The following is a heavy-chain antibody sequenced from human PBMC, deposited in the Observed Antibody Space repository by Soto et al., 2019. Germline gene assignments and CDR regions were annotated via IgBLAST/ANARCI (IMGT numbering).Heavy chain of an antibody. J-gene: IGHJ4*01. CDR1: GFTFSRYW. V-gene: IGHV3-7*03. D-gene: IGHD3-3*01. CDR3: VRDVIGFWSGYYTGCFDY. CDR2: IKQDRSEE. Sequence: PGGSLRLSCAASGFTFSRYWMSWVRQAPGKGLEWVANIKQDRSEESYVDSVRGRFTVSRDNAKNSLYLQMNSLRAEDTAVYYCVRDVIGFWSGYYTGCFDYWGQGILVTVSS.